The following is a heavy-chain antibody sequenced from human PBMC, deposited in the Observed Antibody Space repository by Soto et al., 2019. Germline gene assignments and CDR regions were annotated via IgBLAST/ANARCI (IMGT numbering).Heavy chain of an antibody. CDR3: AREDV. V-gene: IGHV3-30-3*01. Sequence: QVQLVESGGGVVQPGRSLRLSCAASGFTFSSYAMHWVRQAPGKGLEWVAVISYDGSNKYYADSVKGRFTISRDNSKNTLYLQMNSLRAEDTAVYYCAREDVWGQGTTVTVS. J-gene: IGHJ6*02. CDR2: ISYDGSNK. CDR1: GFTFSSYA.